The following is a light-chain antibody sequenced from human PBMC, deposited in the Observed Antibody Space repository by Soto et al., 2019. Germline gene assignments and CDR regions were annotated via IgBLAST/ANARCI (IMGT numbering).Light chain of an antibody. CDR1: QGISRY. V-gene: IGKV1-9*01. CDR2: SAA. Sequence: DIQLTQSPSFLSASVGDRVTITCRASQGISRYLAWHQQKPGTAPKLLIYSAATLQTGFPSSFSGSGSGTEFTLTISSLQPEDFATYYCQQLNSYPRAFGQGTKLEIK. CDR3: QQLNSYPRA. J-gene: IGKJ2*01.